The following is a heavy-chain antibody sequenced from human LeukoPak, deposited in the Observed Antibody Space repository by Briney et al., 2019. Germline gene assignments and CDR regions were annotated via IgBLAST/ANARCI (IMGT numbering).Heavy chain of an antibody. J-gene: IGHJ6*03. Sequence: PGGSLRLSCVASGFTFSSYAMTWVRQAPGKRLEWLSAISSSGGSTYYADSVKGRLTISRDNSKNTLFLQMDNLRVEDTAVYYCAKDPRDGYTYYYYYYMDVWGTGTTVTVSS. CDR3: AKDPRDGYTYYYYYYMDV. CDR1: GFTFSSYA. V-gene: IGHV3-23*01. D-gene: IGHD5-24*01. CDR2: ISSSGGST.